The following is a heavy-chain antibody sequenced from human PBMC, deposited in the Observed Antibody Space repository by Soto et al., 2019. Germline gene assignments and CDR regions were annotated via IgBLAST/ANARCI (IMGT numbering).Heavy chain of an antibody. D-gene: IGHD4-4*01. CDR2: ISGSGGST. CDR1: GFTFSSYA. J-gene: IGHJ4*02. V-gene: IGHV3-23*01. Sequence: GGSLRLSCAASGFTFSSYAMSWVRQAPGKGLEWVSAISGSGGSTYYADSVKGRFTVSRDNSKNTLYLQMNSLRAEDTAVYYCAKVDSVYSNYVAAFDYWGQGTLVTVSS. CDR3: AKVDSVYSNYVAAFDY.